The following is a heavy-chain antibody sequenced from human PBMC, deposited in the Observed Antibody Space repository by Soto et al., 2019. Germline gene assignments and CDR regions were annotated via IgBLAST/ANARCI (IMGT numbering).Heavy chain of an antibody. CDR2: INHSGST. J-gene: IGHJ6*02. V-gene: IGHV4-34*01. D-gene: IGHD3-22*01. CDR3: ARFVYYDSSGYYTQSYGMDV. CDR1: GGSFSGYY. Sequence: VQLQQWGAGLLKPSETLSLTCAVYGGSFSGYYWSWIRQPPGKGLEWIGEINHSGSTNYNPSLKSRVTISVDTSKNQFSLKLSSVTAADTAVYYCARFVYYDSSGYYTQSYGMDVWGQGTTVTVSS.